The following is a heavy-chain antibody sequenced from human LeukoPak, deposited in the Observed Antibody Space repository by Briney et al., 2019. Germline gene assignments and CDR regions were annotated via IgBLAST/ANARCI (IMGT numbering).Heavy chain of an antibody. V-gene: IGHV1-18*01. CDR3: ARDIPVYFYDSSGYYLFDY. J-gene: IGHJ4*02. Sequence: ASVKVSCKASGYTFTSYGISWVRQAPGQGLGWMGWISAYNGNTNYAQKLQGRVTMTTDTSTSTAYMELRSLRSDDTAVYYCARDIPVYFYDSSGYYLFDYWGQGTLVTVSS. CDR1: GYTFTSYG. D-gene: IGHD3-22*01. CDR2: ISAYNGNT.